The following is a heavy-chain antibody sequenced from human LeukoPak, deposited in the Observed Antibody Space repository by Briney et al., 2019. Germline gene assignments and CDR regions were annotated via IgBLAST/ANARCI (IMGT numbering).Heavy chain of an antibody. CDR3: ARDQVSISGVAHWDYGMDV. CDR1: GYTFTGYY. J-gene: IGHJ6*02. Sequence: GASVKVSCKASGYTFTGYYIHWARQAPGQGLEWMGWINPNSGGTNYAQKFQGRVTMTRGTSISTAYMELSRLRSDDTAVYYCARDQVSISGVAHWDYGMDVWGQGTTVTVSS. V-gene: IGHV1-2*02. D-gene: IGHD3-3*01. CDR2: INPNSGGT.